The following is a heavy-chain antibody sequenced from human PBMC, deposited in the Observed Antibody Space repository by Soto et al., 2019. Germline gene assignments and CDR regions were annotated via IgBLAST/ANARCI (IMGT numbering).Heavy chain of an antibody. Sequence: SQTLSLTCAISGDSVSSNSAAWNWIRQSPSRGLEWLGRTYYRSKWYNDYAVSVKSRITINPDTSKNQFSLQLNSVTPEDTAVYYCARVSCVFVEVPIRNSLLVSEFWGKGTLDTVSS. V-gene: IGHV6-1*01. D-gene: IGHD2-2*01. CDR3: ARVSCVFVEVPIRNSLLVSEF. CDR1: GDSVSSNSAA. CDR2: TYYRSKWYN. J-gene: IGHJ3*01.